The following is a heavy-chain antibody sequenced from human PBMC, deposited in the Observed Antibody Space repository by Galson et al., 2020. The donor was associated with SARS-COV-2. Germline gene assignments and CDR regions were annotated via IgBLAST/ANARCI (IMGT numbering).Heavy chain of an antibody. CDR1: GFTFSSYS. CDR3: AREGEEGDYVWGSYRYNYFDY. D-gene: IGHD3-16*02. Sequence: GGSLRLSCAASGFTFSSYSMNWVRQAPGKGLEWVSSISSSSSYIYYADLVKGRFTISRDNAKNSLYLQMNSLRAEDTAVYYCAREGEEGDYVWGSYRYNYFDYWGQGTLVTVSS. V-gene: IGHV3-21*01. J-gene: IGHJ4*02. CDR2: ISSSSSYI.